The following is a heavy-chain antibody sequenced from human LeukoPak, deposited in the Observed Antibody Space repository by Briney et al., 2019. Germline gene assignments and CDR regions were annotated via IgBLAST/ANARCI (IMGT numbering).Heavy chain of an antibody. CDR3: VRRGDASSGWGDHDY. CDR2: IGGSGDMT. V-gene: IGHV3-23*01. CDR1: GFTSNRNA. D-gene: IGHD6-19*01. Sequence: GGSLRLSCAASGFTSNRNAISWVRQAPGKGLEWDSTIGGSGDMTFYADSVKGRFTISRDNSKNMLHLQMSSLTGEDTALYYCVRRGDASSGWGDHDYWGQGALVTVSS. J-gene: IGHJ4*02.